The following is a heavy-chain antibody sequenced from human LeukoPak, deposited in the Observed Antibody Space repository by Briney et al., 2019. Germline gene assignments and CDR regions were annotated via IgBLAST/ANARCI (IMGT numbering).Heavy chain of an antibody. CDR3: ATVSHHDAFDI. CDR1: GYTFTGYY. J-gene: IGHJ3*02. Sequence: ASVKVSCKASGYTFTGYYMHWVRQAPGKGLEWMGGFDPEDGETIYAQKFQGRVTMTEDTSTDTAYMELSSLRSEDTAVYYCATVSHHDAFDIWGQGTMVTVSS. V-gene: IGHV1-24*01. CDR2: FDPEDGET.